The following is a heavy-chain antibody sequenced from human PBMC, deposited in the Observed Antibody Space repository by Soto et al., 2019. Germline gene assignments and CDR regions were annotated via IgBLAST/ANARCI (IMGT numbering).Heavy chain of an antibody. J-gene: IGHJ5*02. CDR3: AKVGSYDSSGYYFGWFAP. CDR1: GFTFRSYA. V-gene: IGHV3-23*01. Sequence: GGSLRLSCAASGFTFRSYAMSWVRQAPGKGLEWVSAIRGSGGSAYSADSAKGRFTISRDDSKNTLYLQMNSLRVDDTAVYFCAKVGSYDSSGYYFGWFAPWGQGTQVTVSS. D-gene: IGHD3-22*01. CDR2: IRGSGGSA.